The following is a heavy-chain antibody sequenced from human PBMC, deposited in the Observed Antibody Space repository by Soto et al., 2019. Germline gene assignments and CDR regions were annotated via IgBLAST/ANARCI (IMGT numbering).Heavy chain of an antibody. CDR2: VFYTGST. V-gene: IGHV4-59*02. CDR3: ARGDYASGTFPIDY. CDR1: GGSVSNHY. Sequence: PSETLSLTCTVSGGSVSNHYWSWIRQPPGKGLEWIGYVFYTGSTNYNPSLKSRVTMSVDTSKKQFSLNLNSVTAADTAVYYCARGDYASGTFPIDYWGQGKLVTVSS. J-gene: IGHJ4*02. D-gene: IGHD3-10*01.